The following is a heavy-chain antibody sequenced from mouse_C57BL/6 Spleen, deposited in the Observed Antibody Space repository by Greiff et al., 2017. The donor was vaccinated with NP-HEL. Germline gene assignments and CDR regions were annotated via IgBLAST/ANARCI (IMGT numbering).Heavy chain of an antibody. CDR3: ARSTTVVNFNPTGGFDY. V-gene: IGHV1-64*01. D-gene: IGHD1-1*01. J-gene: IGHJ2*01. CDR1: GYTFTSYW. Sequence: QVQLQQPGAELVKPGASVKLSCKASGYTFTSYWMHWVKQRPGQGLEWIGMIHPNSGSTNYNEKFKSKATLTVDKSSSTAYMQISSLTSEDSAVYYCARSTTVVNFNPTGGFDYWGQGTTLTVSS. CDR2: IHPNSGST.